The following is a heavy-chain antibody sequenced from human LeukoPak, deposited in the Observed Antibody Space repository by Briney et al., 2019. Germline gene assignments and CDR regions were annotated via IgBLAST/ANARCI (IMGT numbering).Heavy chain of an antibody. CDR2: ISGSGGST. CDR3: AKDRIRVPITMVRGVIITSGAFDI. CDR1: GFTFSSYA. Sequence: PGGSLRLSCAASGFTFSSYAMSWVRQAPGKGLEWVSAISGSGGSTYYADSVKGRFTISRDNSKNTLYLQMNSLRAEDTAVYCCAKDRIRVPITMVRGVIITSGAFDIWGQGTMVTVSS. V-gene: IGHV3-23*01. D-gene: IGHD3-10*01. J-gene: IGHJ3*02.